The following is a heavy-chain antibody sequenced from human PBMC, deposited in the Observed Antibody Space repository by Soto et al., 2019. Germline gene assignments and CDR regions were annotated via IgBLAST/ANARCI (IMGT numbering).Heavy chain of an antibody. Sequence: QVQLQESGPGLVKPSQTLSLTCTVSGGSISSGDYYWSWIRQHPGKVLEWIGYIYYSGSTYYNPSNKSRVTISVDTSKNQFSLKLSSVTAADTAVYYCARWWSGSRQGFDPWGQGTLVTVSS. CDR1: GGSISSGDYY. D-gene: IGHD3-3*01. V-gene: IGHV4-31*03. CDR2: IYYSGST. CDR3: ARWWSGSRQGFDP. J-gene: IGHJ5*02.